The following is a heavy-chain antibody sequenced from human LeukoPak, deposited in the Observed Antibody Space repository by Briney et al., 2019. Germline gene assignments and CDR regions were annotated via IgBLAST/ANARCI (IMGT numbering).Heavy chain of an antibody. CDR1: GFTFSSYS. Sequence: GGSLRLSCAASGFTFSSYSMNWVRQAPGKGLEWVSSISSSSSYIYYADSVKGRFTISRDNAKNSLYLQMNSLRAEDTAVYYCASDTAMARGRLQHWGQGTLVTVSS. CDR2: ISSSSSYI. D-gene: IGHD5-18*01. V-gene: IGHV3-21*01. J-gene: IGHJ1*01. CDR3: ASDTAMARGRLQH.